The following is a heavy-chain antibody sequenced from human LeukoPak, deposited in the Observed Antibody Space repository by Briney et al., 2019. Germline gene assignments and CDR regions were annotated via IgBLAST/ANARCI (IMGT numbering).Heavy chain of an antibody. V-gene: IGHV4-30-2*01. CDR3: ARTAAIGFDY. J-gene: IGHJ4*02. CDR2: IYHSGST. CDR1: GGSISSGGYS. D-gene: IGHD2-2*01. Sequence: PSETLSLTCAVSGGSISSGGYSWSWIRQPPGKGLEWIGYIYHSGSTNYNPSLKSRVTISVDRSKNQFSLKLSSVTAADTAVYYCARTAAIGFDYWGQGTLVTVSS.